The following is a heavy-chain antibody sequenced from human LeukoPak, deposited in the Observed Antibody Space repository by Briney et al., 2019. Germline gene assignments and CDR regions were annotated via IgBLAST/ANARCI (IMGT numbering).Heavy chain of an antibody. CDR1: GFTFGSYS. CDR2: ISSSSSYI. Sequence: GGSLRLSCAASGFTFGSYSMNWVRQAPGKGLEWVSSISSSSSYIYYADSVKGRFTISRDNAKNSLYLQMNSLRAEDTAVYYCARGSGDSSWPYYYYGMDVWGQGTTVTVSS. CDR3: ARGSGDSSWPYYYYGMDV. J-gene: IGHJ6*02. V-gene: IGHV3-21*01. D-gene: IGHD6-13*01.